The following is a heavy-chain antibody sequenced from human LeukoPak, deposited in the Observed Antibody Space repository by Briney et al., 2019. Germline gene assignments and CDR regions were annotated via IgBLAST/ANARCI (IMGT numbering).Heavy chain of an antibody. CDR2: IYPGDSET. D-gene: IGHD6-13*01. V-gene: IGHV5-51*01. CDR3: ARHNVAAGDTVSWFDP. CDR1: GYSFTSYW. Sequence: GESLKISCKGSGYSFTSYWIGWVRQMPGKGLEWMGIIYPGDSETRYSPSFQGQVTISADKSISTAFLQWSSLKASDTAMYYCARHNVAAGDTVSWFDPWGQGTLVTVSS. J-gene: IGHJ5*02.